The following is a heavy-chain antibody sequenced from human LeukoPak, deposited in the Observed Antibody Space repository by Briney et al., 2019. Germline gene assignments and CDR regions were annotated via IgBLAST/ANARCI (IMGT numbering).Heavy chain of an antibody. CDR3: ARDGDSGYEDNAFDI. CDR2: INPNSGGT. CDR1: GYTFTGYY. V-gene: IGHV1-2*02. Sequence: ASVKVSCKASGYTFTGYYMHWVRQAPGQGLEWMGWINPNSGGTNYAQKLQGRVTMTRDTSISTAYMELSRLRSDDTAVYYCARDGDSGYEDNAFDIWGQGTMVTVSS. J-gene: IGHJ3*02. D-gene: IGHD5-12*01.